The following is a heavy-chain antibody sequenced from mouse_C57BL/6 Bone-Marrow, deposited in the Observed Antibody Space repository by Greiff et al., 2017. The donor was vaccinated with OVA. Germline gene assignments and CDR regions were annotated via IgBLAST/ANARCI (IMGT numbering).Heavy chain of an antibody. D-gene: IGHD1-1*01. V-gene: IGHV5-4*01. CDR2: ISDGGSYT. CDR1: GFTFSSYA. J-gene: IGHJ1*03. CDR3: ARGPSLGSSYWYFDV. Sequence: EVHLVESGGGLVKPGGSLKLSCAASGFTFSSYAMSWVRQTPEKRLEWVATISDGGSYTYYPDNVKGRFTISRDNAKNNLYLQMSQLKSEDTAMYYCARGPSLGSSYWYFDVWGTGTTVTVSS.